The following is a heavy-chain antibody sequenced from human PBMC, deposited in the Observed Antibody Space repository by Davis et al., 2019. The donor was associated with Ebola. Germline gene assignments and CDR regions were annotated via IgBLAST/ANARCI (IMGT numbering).Heavy chain of an antibody. Sequence: ASVKVSCKASRNTFTTYYMHWVRQAPGQGLEWMGIINPSGGSTTYAQKFQGRVTMTRDTSTSTVYMELSSLRSEDTAVYYCARDPGNYYYGSGSLDYWGQGTRVTVSS. CDR3: ARDPGNYYYGSGSLDY. CDR1: RNTFTTYY. CDR2: INPSGGST. J-gene: IGHJ4*02. V-gene: IGHV1-46*01. D-gene: IGHD3-10*01.